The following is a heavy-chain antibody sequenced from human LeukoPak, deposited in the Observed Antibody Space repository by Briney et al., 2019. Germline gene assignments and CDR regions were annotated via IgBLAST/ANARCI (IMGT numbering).Heavy chain of an antibody. D-gene: IGHD3-22*01. J-gene: IGHJ4*02. CDR1: GFTFDDYA. CDR2: ISWNSGSI. Sequence: QSGGSLRLSCAASGFTFDDYAMHWVRQAPGKGLEWVSGISWNSGSIGYADSVKGRFTISRDNAKNSLYLQMNSLRAEDMALYYCAKGVNYDSSGSFDYWGPGTLVTVSS. CDR3: AKGVNYDSSGSFDY. V-gene: IGHV3-9*03.